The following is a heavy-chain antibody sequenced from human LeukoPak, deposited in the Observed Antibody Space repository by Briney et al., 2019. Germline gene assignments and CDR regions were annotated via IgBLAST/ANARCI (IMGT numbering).Heavy chain of an antibody. V-gene: IGHV3-23*01. CDR2: ISGSGGST. Sequence: GGSLRLSCAASGFTFSSYAVSWVRQAPGKGLEWVSAISGSGGSTYYADSVKGRFTISRDNSKNTLYLQMNSLRAEDTAVYYCAKGVVVVVITTLSRGYFDYWGQGTLVTVSS. J-gene: IGHJ4*02. D-gene: IGHD3-22*01. CDR1: GFTFSSYA. CDR3: AKGVVVVVITTLSRGYFDY.